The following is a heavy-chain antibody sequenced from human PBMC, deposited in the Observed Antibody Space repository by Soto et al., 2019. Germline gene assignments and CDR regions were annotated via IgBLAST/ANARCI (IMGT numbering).Heavy chain of an antibody. CDR1: GFTFSSYA. CDR3: AKRSSSSTFDY. D-gene: IGHD6-6*01. Sequence: EVQLLESGGGLVQPGESLRLSCAASGFTFSSYAMSWVLQAPGKGLEWVSVISGSDDSTYYADSVKGRFTISRDNPKNTLYLQMNSLRAEDTAVYYCAKRSSSSTFDYWGQGTLVTVSS. V-gene: IGHV3-23*01. J-gene: IGHJ4*02. CDR2: ISGSDDST.